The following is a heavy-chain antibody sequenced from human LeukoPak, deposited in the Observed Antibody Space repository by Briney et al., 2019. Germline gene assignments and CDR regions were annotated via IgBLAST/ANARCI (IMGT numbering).Heavy chain of an antibody. J-gene: IGHJ4*02. CDR3: ASAPGDY. CDR2: IYTSGTT. D-gene: IGHD3-10*01. Sequence: SETLSLTCTVSGDSFSTYYWSWIRQPAGKGLEWIGHIYTSGTTNYNPSLKSRVTISVDTSKNQFSLKLSSVTAADTAVYYCASAPGDYWGQGTLVTVSS. V-gene: IGHV4-4*07. CDR1: GDSFSTYY.